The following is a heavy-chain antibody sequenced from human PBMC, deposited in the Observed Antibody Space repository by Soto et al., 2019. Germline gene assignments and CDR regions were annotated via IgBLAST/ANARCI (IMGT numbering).Heavy chain of an antibody. CDR1: GFTFSSYA. V-gene: IGHV3-30-3*01. D-gene: IGHD6-19*01. CDR2: ISYDGSNK. CDR3: ARVGYSSGWDY. Sequence: PGGSLRLSCAASGFTFSSYAMHWVRQAPGKGLEWVAVISYDGSNKYYADSVKGRFTISRDNSKNTLYLQMNSLRAEDTAVYYCARVGYSSGWDYWGQGTLVTVSS. J-gene: IGHJ4*02.